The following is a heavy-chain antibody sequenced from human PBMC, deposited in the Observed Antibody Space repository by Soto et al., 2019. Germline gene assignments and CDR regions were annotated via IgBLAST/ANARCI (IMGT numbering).Heavy chain of an antibody. CDR1: GRSMISNY. CDR2: VFYGGT. D-gene: IGHD3-16*01. Sequence: PSETLSLTCSVSGRSMISNYWSWIRQSPDKGLEWLSYVFYGGTDYNPSLGGRVSMSVETSKSQFSLKLTSVTVADTAVYYCASYRGALYFESWGPGILVTVSS. CDR3: ASYRGALYFES. J-gene: IGHJ4*02. V-gene: IGHV4-59*01.